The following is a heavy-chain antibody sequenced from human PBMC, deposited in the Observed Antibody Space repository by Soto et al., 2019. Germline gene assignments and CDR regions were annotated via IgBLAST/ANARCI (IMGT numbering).Heavy chain of an antibody. CDR3: ARDGIVATIFRYYYGMDV. CDR2: ISYDGSNK. Sequence: GGSLRLSCAASGFTFSSYAMHWVRQAPGKGLEWVAVISYDGSNKYYADSVKGRFTISRDNSKNTLYLQMNSLRAEDTAVYYFARDGIVATIFRYYYGMDVWGQGTTVTVSS. J-gene: IGHJ6*02. D-gene: IGHD5-12*01. CDR1: GFTFSSYA. V-gene: IGHV3-30-3*01.